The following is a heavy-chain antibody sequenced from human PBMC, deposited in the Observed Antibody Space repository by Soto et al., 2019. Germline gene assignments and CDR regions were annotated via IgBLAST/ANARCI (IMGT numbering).Heavy chain of an antibody. D-gene: IGHD2-15*01. CDR3: ARAGSYCSGGSCYTPFDY. V-gene: IGHV1-69*01. CDR1: GGTFSSYA. CDR2: IIPIFGTA. Sequence: QVQLVQSGAEVKKPGSSVKVSCKASGGTFSSYAISWVRQAPGQGLEWMGGIIPIFGTANYAQKFQGRVTTTADESTSTAYMELSSLRSEDTAVYYCARAGSYCSGGSCYTPFDYWGQGTLVTVSS. J-gene: IGHJ4*02.